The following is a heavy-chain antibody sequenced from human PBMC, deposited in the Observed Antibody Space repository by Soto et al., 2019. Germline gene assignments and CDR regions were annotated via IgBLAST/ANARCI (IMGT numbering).Heavy chain of an antibody. CDR1: GGSISTSNYY. CDR3: ATFVVTASRHTDFDL. V-gene: IGHV4-39*01. D-gene: IGHD2-21*02. J-gene: IGHJ4*02. Sequence: SETLSLTCTVSGGSISTSNYYWGWVRQPPGKGLEWIGNIYYSGTTYYNPSLKSRVTISVDTSKNQFSLKINSVTAADTAVYFCATFVVTASRHTDFDLWGPGILVTVSS. CDR2: IYYSGTT.